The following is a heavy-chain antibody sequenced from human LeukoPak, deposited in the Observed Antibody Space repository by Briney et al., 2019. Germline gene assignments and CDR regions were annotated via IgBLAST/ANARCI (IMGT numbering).Heavy chain of an antibody. CDR2: IYTSGST. V-gene: IGHV4-4*07. CDR3: SRVGASNYGGAFDI. D-gene: IGHD4-11*01. CDR1: GGSISSYY. Sequence: SETLSLTCTVSGGSISSYYWSWFRQPAGKGLEWIGRIYTSGSTNYNPSLTSRVTMSVDTSKNQCSLTLSSVTAAATAASSCSRVGASNYGGAFDICGQGTMVTVSS. J-gene: IGHJ3*02.